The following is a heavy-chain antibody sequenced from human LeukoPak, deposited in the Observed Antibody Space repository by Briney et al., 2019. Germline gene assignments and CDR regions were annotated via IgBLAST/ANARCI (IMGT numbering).Heavy chain of an antibody. CDR3: ARSSLEEYYFDY. V-gene: IGHV3-30*02. D-gene: IGHD3-16*01. Sequence: PGGSLRLSCAASGFSFSNYGMHWVRQAPGKGLEWVAFILFDGSNKYYADSVKGRFTISRDNSKNTLYLQMNSLRAEDTAVYYCARSSLEEYYFDYWGQGTLVTVSS. CDR1: GFSFSNYG. J-gene: IGHJ4*02. CDR2: ILFDGSNK.